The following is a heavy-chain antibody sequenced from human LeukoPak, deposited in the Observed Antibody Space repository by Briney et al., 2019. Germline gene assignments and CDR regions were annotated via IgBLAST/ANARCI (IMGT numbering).Heavy chain of an antibody. Sequence: SGPTLVKPTQTLTLTCTFSGFSLRTSGVGVGWIRQPPGKALEWLTVIYWDEDKRYSPSLKSRLTITKENSKNQVALTVTNMDPGDTATYYCAHTNAPYGDYVGAFDIWGQGTMVTVSS. CDR1: GFSLRTSGVG. V-gene: IGHV2-5*02. D-gene: IGHD4-17*01. CDR3: AHTNAPYGDYVGAFDI. J-gene: IGHJ3*02. CDR2: IYWDEDK.